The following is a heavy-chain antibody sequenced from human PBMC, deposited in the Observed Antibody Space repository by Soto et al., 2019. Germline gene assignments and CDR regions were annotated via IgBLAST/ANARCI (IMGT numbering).Heavy chain of an antibody. D-gene: IGHD1-1*01. CDR3: AKEGLYKTLDY. Sequence: ESGGGVVQPGRSLRLSRAASGFTFKSYGMHWVRQAPGKGLEWVAVISYDGNNKYYADSVKGRFTISRDIPKNTLYLQLNSLRAEDTAVYYCAKEGLYKTLDYWGQGTLVTVSS. CDR1: GFTFKSYG. V-gene: IGHV3-30*18. J-gene: IGHJ4*02. CDR2: ISYDGNNK.